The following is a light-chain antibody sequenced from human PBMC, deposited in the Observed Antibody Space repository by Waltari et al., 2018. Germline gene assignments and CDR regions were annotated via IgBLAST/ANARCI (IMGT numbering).Light chain of an antibody. V-gene: IGLV2-11*01. CDR3: CSYAGRYTWV. CDR1: SSDVGGYNY. Sequence: QSALTQPRSVSGSPGQSVTISCTGTSSDVGGYNYVSWFQQHPGKAPKLMIHDVSKRPSGVPDRFSGSKSGNTASLTISGLQADDETDYYYCSYAGRYTWVFGGGTKLTVL. CDR2: DVS. J-gene: IGLJ3*02.